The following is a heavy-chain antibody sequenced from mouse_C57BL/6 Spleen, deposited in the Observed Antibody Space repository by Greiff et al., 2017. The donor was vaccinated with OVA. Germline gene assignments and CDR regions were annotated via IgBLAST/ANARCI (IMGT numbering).Heavy chain of an antibody. V-gene: IGHV1-52*01. D-gene: IGHD4-1*01. Sequence: QVQLQQPGAELVRPGSSVKLSCKASGYTFTSYWMHWVKQRPIQGLEWIGNIDPSDSETHYNQKFKDKATLTVDKSSSTASMQLSILTSEDSAVYYCAKSGTGTFDYWGQGTTLTVSS. CDR1: GYTFTSYW. CDR2: IDPSDSET. J-gene: IGHJ2*01. CDR3: AKSGTGTFDY.